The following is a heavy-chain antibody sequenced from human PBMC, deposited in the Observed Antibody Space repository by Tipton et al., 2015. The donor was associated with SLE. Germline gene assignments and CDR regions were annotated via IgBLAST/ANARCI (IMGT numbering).Heavy chain of an antibody. CDR2: NHDSGAT. J-gene: IGHJ4*02. Sequence: TLSLTCTVSGGSIRSGDYYWSWIRQHPGKGLEWIGYNHDSGATFYNPSLRSRSAISVDTSQNQFSLRLTSVTAADTAVYYCARHLGASFDFWGQGILVTVSS. CDR1: GGSIRSGDYY. CDR3: ARHLGASFDF. V-gene: IGHV4-31*03.